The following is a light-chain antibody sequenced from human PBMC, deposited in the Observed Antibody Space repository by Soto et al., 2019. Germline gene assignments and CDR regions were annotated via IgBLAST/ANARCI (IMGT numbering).Light chain of an antibody. V-gene: IGLV1-40*01. J-gene: IGLJ1*01. CDR1: SSKIRAGYD. CDR3: QSYDSSLSGSGV. Sequence: QSVLTQPPSVSWAPGPRGTLPCPGKSSKIRAGYDVHWYQQLPGTAPKLLIYGNSNRPSGVPDRFSGSKSGTSASLAITGLQAEDEADYYCQSYDSSLSGSGVFGTGTKVTVL. CDR2: GNS.